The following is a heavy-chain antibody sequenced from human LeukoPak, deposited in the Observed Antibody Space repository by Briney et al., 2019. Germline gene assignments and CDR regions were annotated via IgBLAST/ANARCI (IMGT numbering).Heavy chain of an antibody. D-gene: IGHD3-10*01. Sequence: SETLSLTCTVSGGSISSYYWGWIRQPPGKGLEWIGNIYYSGSTHYNPSLKSRVTISIGTSKNQFSLKLSSVTAADTAVYYCARLLGYGSRSYTALSAWGQGTLVTVSS. CDR1: GGSISSYY. CDR3: ARLLGYGSRSYTALSA. V-gene: IGHV4-39*01. CDR2: IYYSGST. J-gene: IGHJ5*02.